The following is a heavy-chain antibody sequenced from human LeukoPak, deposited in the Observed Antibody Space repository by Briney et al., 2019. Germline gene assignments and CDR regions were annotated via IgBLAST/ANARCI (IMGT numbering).Heavy chain of an antibody. D-gene: IGHD3-10*01. CDR1: GYTFTDYY. CDR3: AREGITMVRGVTTSGNWFDP. CDR2: IHPNSGGT. J-gene: IGHJ5*02. V-gene: IGHV1-2*02. Sequence: ASVKVSYKASGYTFTDYYIHWVRQAPGQGLEWMGWIHPNSGGTNYAQKFQGRVTMTRDTSINTAYMELRSLRSDDTAVYYCAREGITMVRGVTTSGNWFDPWGRGTLVTVSS.